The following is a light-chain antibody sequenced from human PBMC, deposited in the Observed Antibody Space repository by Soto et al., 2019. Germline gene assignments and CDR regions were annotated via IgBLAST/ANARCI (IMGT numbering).Light chain of an antibody. CDR2: KAS. J-gene: IGKJ2*01. V-gene: IGKV1-5*03. Sequence: DIQMTQSPSTLSTSVGDRVTITCRASQSIGSWLVWYQRKPGKAPKLLIYKASSPESGVPSRFSDSGSGTEFNLTISSLQPDDVATYYCQQYSSAPYTFGQGTKLEIK. CDR1: QSIGSW. CDR3: QQYSSAPYT.